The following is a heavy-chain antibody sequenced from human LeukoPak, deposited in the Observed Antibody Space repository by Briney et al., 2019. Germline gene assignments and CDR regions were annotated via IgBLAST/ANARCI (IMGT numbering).Heavy chain of an antibody. V-gene: IGHV3-74*01. D-gene: IGHD3-10*01. CDR1: GFAFNNYM. CDR3: AQYYYGSGTSLGY. CDR2: INTDGSST. Sequence: GGSLRLSCTASGFAFNNYMMNWVREAPGKGLEWVSRINTDGSSTSYVDSVKGRFTISRDNAKNSLYLQMNSLRAEDTAVYYCAQYYYGSGTSLGYWGQGTLVTVSS. J-gene: IGHJ4*02.